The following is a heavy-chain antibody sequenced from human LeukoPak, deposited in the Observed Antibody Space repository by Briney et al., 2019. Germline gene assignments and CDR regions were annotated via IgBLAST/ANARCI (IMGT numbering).Heavy chain of an antibody. V-gene: IGHV3-15*01. CDR2: IKSKTDGGTT. CDR3: TTDGVVATPGDSGSDY. J-gene: IGHJ4*02. D-gene: IGHD5-12*01. CDR1: GFTFSNAW. Sequence: GGSLRLSCAASGFTFSNAWMSWVRQAPGKGLEWVGRIKSKTDGGTTDYAAPVKGRFTISRDDSKNTLYLQINSLKTEDTAVYYCTTDGVVATPGDSGSDYWGQGTLVTVSS.